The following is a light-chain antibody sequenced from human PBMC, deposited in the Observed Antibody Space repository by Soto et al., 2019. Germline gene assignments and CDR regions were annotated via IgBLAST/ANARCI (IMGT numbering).Light chain of an antibody. J-gene: IGKJ1*01. V-gene: IGKV4-1*01. CDR2: WAS. Sequence: DIVMTQSPDSLAVSLGERATINCKSSQNVLYSSNNKNYSAWYQQKPGQPPKLLIYWASTRESGVPDRFSSSGSGTDFTLTISSLQAEDVAVYYCQQYYTTPQTFGQGTKVEIK. CDR1: QNVLYSSNNKNY. CDR3: QQYYTTPQT.